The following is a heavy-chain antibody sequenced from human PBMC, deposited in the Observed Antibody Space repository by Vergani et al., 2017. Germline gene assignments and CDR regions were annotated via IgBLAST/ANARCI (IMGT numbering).Heavy chain of an antibody. Sequence: QVQLVQSGAEVKKPGASVKVSCKASGYTFTSYYMHWVRQAPGQGLEWMGIINPSGGSTSYAQKFQGRVTMTRDTSTSTVYMELSSLRSEDTAVYYCAREGGYCSGGSCYLTIGCFDPWGQGTLVTVSS. V-gene: IGHV1-46*01. J-gene: IGHJ5*02. CDR2: INPSGGST. D-gene: IGHD2-15*01. CDR3: AREGGYCSGGSCYLTIGCFDP. CDR1: GYTFTSYY.